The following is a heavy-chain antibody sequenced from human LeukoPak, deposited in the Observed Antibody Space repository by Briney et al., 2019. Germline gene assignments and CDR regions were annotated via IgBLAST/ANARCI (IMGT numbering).Heavy chain of an antibody. CDR1: GGSISSGLYY. CDR2: IYISGST. D-gene: IGHD2-2*01. Sequence: SQTLSLTCTVSGGSISSGLYYWSWIRQSAGKGLEWIGRIYISGSTNYNPSLKSRVTISVDMSKNQFSLQLSSVTAADTAVYYCASQNCSSNSCYQYYNYYMDVWGKGTTVTVSS. CDR3: ASQNCSSNSCYQYYNYYMDV. J-gene: IGHJ6*03. V-gene: IGHV4-61*02.